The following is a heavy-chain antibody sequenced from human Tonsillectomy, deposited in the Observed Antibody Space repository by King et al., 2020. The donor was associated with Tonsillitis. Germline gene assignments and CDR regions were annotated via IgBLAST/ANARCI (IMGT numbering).Heavy chain of an antibody. V-gene: IGHV3-23*04. CDR1: GFTFSSYA. D-gene: IGHD3-9*01. CDR2: FSGSGGST. Sequence: VQLVESGGGLVQPGGSLRLSCVASGFTFSSYAMSWVRQAPGKWLEWVSAFSGSGGSTYYADSVKGRFTISRDNSKNTLYLQMNSLRAEDTAVYYCAGDYDILTGGFYWGQGTLVTVSS. CDR3: AGDYDILTGGFY. J-gene: IGHJ4*02.